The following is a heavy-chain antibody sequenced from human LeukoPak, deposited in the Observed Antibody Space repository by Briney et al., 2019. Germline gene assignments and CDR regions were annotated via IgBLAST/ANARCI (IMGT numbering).Heavy chain of an antibody. CDR2: IYHSGST. Sequence: SETLSLTCTVSGGPISSSTYYWGWIRQPPGKGLEWIGSIYHSGSTYYNPSLKSRVTISVDTSKNQFSLKLSSVTAADTAVYYCARGGMIVVEYNWFDPWGQGTLVTVSS. J-gene: IGHJ5*02. CDR1: GGPISSSTYY. CDR3: ARGGMIVVEYNWFDP. D-gene: IGHD3-22*01. V-gene: IGHV4-39*07.